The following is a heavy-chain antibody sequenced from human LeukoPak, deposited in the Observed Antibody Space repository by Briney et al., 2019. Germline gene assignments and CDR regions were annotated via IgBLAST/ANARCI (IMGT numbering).Heavy chain of an antibody. D-gene: IGHD1-14*01. CDR3: ARSETADY. J-gene: IGHJ4*02. Sequence: ASVKVSCKASGYTFTGYYMHWVRQAPGQGLEWMGWINPDSGATNYAQRLQGSVTMTRDTSISTAYMELSRLRSDDTALYYCARSETADYWGQGTLVTVSS. CDR1: GYTFTGYY. CDR2: INPDSGAT. V-gene: IGHV1-2*02.